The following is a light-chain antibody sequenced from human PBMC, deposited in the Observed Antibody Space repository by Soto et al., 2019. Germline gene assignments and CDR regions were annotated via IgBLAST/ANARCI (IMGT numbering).Light chain of an antibody. Sequence: EIVMTQSPATLSVSPGERATLSCRASQSVSGNLAWYQQKPGQAPRRLIYGASTRATGIPARFSGSGSGTEFTLTISRLQAEDFAVYYCQQYNDWPPVTFGGGTKVEIK. CDR1: QSVSGN. CDR3: QQYNDWPPVT. J-gene: IGKJ4*01. CDR2: GAS. V-gene: IGKV3-15*01.